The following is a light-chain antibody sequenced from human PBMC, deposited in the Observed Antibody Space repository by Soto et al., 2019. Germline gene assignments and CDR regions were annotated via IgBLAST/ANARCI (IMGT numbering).Light chain of an antibody. CDR1: SSDVGGYSY. CDR3: SSYRSSSTLGV. J-gene: IGLJ2*01. CDR2: DVS. V-gene: IGLV2-14*03. Sequence: QSVLTQPASVSGSPGQSITISCTGTSSDVGGYSYVSWYQQHPGKAPKLMIYDVSNRPSGVSNRFSGSKSGNTASLTISGLQAEDEADYYCSSYRSSSTLGVFGGGTKLTVL.